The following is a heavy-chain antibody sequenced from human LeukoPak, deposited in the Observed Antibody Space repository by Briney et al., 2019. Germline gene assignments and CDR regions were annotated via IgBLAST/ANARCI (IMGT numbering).Heavy chain of an antibody. CDR3: ARDLGLDYGGSQ. CDR1: GFTFSSYW. J-gene: IGHJ4*02. CDR2: INSDGSST. Sequence: PGGSLRLSCAASGFTFSSYWMHWVRQAPGKGLVWVSHINSDGSSTNYADSVKGRFTISRDNAKNTLYLQMNTLRAEDTAVYYCARDLGLDYGGSQWGQGTLVAVSS. D-gene: IGHD4-23*01. V-gene: IGHV3-74*01.